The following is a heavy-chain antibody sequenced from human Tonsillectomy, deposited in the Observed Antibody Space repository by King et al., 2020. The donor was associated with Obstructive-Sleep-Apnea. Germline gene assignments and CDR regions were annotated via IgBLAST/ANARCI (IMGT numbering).Heavy chain of an antibody. CDR1: GVTFSNYA. CDR3: GRSTPATSPFDY. V-gene: IGHV3-23*04. J-gene: IGHJ4*02. Sequence: VQLVESGGGLVQPGGSLILSCAASGVTFSNYAMSWVRQAPGKELEWVSAISGSGGGTYYADSVKGRFTISRDNSKNTLYLQMNSLRAEDTAVYYCGRSTPATSPFDYWGQGTLVTVSS. CDR2: ISGSGGGT. D-gene: IGHD2-15*01.